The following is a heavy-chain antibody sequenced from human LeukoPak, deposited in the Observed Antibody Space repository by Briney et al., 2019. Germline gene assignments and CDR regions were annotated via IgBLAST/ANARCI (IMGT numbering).Heavy chain of an antibody. CDR1: GFTFSSYS. V-gene: IGHV3-48*01. CDR2: LSTRSSTI. CDR3: ARDHDGGNPLYFYYAMDV. Sequence: GGSLRLSCAASGFTFSSYSMNWVRQAPGKGLEWVSYLSTRSSTIYYADSVKGRFTISRDNAKNSLSLQMNSLRAEDTAVYYCARDHDGGNPLYFYYAMDVWGQGTTVTVSS. D-gene: IGHD2-15*01. J-gene: IGHJ6*02.